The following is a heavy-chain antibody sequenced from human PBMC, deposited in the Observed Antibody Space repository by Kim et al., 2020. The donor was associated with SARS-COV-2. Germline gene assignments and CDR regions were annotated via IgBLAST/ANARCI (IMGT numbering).Heavy chain of an antibody. D-gene: IGHD1-1*01. V-gene: IGHV3-23*01. Sequence: GGSTYYADSVKGRFTISRDNSKNTLYLQMNSLRAEDTAVYYCAKDGNFDYWGQGTLVTVSS. CDR2: GGST. J-gene: IGHJ4*02. CDR3: AKDGNFDY.